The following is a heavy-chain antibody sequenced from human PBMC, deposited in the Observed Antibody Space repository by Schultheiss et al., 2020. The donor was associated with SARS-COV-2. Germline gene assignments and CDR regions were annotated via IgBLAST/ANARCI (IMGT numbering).Heavy chain of an antibody. CDR1: GFTFSSYG. Sequence: GGSLRLSCAASGFTFSSYGMHWVRQAPGKGLEWVAVISYDGSNKYYADSVKGRFTISRDNSKNTLYLQMNSLRAEDTAVYYCARDRTYYYDSSGYEAAFDIWGQGTMVTVSS. J-gene: IGHJ3*02. CDR3: ARDRTYYYDSSGYEAAFDI. D-gene: IGHD3-22*01. CDR2: ISYDGSNK. V-gene: IGHV3-30*03.